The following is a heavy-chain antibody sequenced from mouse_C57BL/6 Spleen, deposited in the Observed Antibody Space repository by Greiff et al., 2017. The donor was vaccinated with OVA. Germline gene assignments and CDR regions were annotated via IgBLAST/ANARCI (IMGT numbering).Heavy chain of an antibody. Sequence: QVHVKQPGAELVKPGASVKMSCKASGYTFTSYWITWVKQRPGQGLEWIGDIYPGSGSTNYNEKFKSKATLTVDTSSSTAYMQLSSLTSEDSAVYSCAREGGVVDFDYWGQGTTLTVSS. J-gene: IGHJ2*01. CDR3: AREGGVVDFDY. V-gene: IGHV1-55*01. CDR2: IYPGSGST. D-gene: IGHD1-1*01. CDR1: GYTFTSYW.